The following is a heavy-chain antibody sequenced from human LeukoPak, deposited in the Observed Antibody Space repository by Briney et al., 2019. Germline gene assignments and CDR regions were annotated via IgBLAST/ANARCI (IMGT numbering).Heavy chain of an antibody. D-gene: IGHD5-18*01. CDR1: GFTFSDYY. CDR3: ARDISGYSYALVP. CDR2: ISSSGSTI. Sequence: GGSLRLSCAASGFTFSDYYMSWIRQAPGKGLEWVSYISSSGSTIYYADSVRGRFTISRDNAKNSLYLQMNSLRAEDTAVYYCARDISGYSYALVPWGQGTLVTVSS. J-gene: IGHJ5*02. V-gene: IGHV3-11*01.